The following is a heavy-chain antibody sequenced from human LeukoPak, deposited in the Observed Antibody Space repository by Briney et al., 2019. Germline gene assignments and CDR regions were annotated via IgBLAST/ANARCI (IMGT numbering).Heavy chain of an antibody. CDR1: GFTFSSYT. D-gene: IGHD2-2*01. J-gene: IGHJ4*02. CDR2: ISRTGNYI. CDR3: ARGSFCSSSSCYIDFDY. Sequence: GGSLRLSCAASGFTFSSYTMNWVRQAPGKGLEWVSTISRTGNYIYYADSVKGRFTISRDNAKNSLYLQMNSLSAKDTAVHYCARGSFCSSSSCYIDFDYWGQGTLVTVSS. V-gene: IGHV3-21*01.